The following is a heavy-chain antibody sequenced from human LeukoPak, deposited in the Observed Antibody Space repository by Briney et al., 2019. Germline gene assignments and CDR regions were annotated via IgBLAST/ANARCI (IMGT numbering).Heavy chain of an antibody. Sequence: PGGSLRLSCVASGFIVSSNYMSWVRQAPGKGLEWVSVIYSGGSTYYADSVKGRFTISRDISKNTVYLQMNSLRVEDTAVSYCARAPGYSSTWSPPGIWGRGTLVTVSS. CDR1: GFIVSSNY. D-gene: IGHD6-13*01. J-gene: IGHJ2*01. CDR3: ARAPGYSSTWSPPGI. CDR2: IYSGGST. V-gene: IGHV3-53*01.